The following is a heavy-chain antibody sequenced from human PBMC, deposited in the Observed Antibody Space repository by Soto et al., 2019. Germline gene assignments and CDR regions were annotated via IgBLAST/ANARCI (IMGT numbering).Heavy chain of an antibody. Sequence: GASVKVSCKASGYTFTGYYMHWVRQAPGQGLEWMGWINPNSGGTNYAQKFQGWVTMTRDTSISTAYMELSRLRSDDTAVYYCARDREGVGALMDVWGQGTTVTVSS. D-gene: IGHD1-26*01. V-gene: IGHV1-2*04. CDR2: INPNSGGT. CDR3: ARDREGVGALMDV. CDR1: GYTFTGYY. J-gene: IGHJ6*02.